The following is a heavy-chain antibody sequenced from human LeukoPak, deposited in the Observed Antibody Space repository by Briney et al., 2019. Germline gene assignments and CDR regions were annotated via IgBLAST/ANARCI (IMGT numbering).Heavy chain of an antibody. Sequence: PSETLSLTCTVSGYSISSGYYWGWIRQPLGKGLAWIGIIYHSESTYYNPSLKSRVTISLDTSKNQFSLELSSVTAADTAVYYCARTTEGGYTYGYFYYYYMDVWGKGTTVTISS. CDR1: GYSISSGYY. CDR3: ARTTEGGYTYGYFYYYYMDV. J-gene: IGHJ6*03. CDR2: IYHSEST. D-gene: IGHD5-18*01. V-gene: IGHV4-38-2*02.